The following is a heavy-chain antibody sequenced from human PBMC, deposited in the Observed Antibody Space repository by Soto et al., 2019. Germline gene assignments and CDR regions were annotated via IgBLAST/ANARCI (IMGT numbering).Heavy chain of an antibody. CDR2: IIPIFGTA. D-gene: IGHD3-22*01. CDR3: ARVLKGYYDSSGYAFDI. Sequence: QVQLVQSGAEVKKPGSSVKVSCKASGGTFSSYAISWVRQAPGQGLEWMGGIIPIFGTANYAQKFQGRVTITADKSTSTAYMELSSLRSEDTAVYYCARVLKGYYDSSGYAFDIWGQGTMVTVSS. CDR1: GGTFSSYA. J-gene: IGHJ3*02. V-gene: IGHV1-69*06.